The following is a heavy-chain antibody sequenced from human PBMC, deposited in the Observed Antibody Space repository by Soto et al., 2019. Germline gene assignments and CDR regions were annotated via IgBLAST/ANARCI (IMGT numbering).Heavy chain of an antibody. CDR1: GFTFDDYA. CDR3: AKDSGVVVVTYLLDY. D-gene: IGHD3-22*01. CDR2: ISWNSGSI. Sequence: HPGGSLRLSCAASGFTFDDYAMHWVRQAPGKGLEWVSGISWNSGSIGYADSVKGRFTISRDNAKNSLYLQMNSLRAEDTALYYCAKDSGVVVVTYLLDYWGQGTLVTVSS. J-gene: IGHJ4*02. V-gene: IGHV3-9*01.